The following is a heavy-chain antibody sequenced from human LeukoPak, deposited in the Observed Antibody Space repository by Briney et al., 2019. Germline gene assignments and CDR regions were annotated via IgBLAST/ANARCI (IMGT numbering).Heavy chain of an antibody. CDR3: ARTHCGGGSCDTFDP. Sequence: SETLSLTCTVFGVSISNYFWSWLRQPAGKGLEWIGRFYASGTTYYNPSLRSRVTLSMDTSKNHFSLKLTSVTAADTAVYYCARTHCGGGSCDTFDPWGQGTLVTVSS. D-gene: IGHD2-21*01. V-gene: IGHV4-4*07. J-gene: IGHJ5*01. CDR1: GVSISNYF. CDR2: FYASGTT.